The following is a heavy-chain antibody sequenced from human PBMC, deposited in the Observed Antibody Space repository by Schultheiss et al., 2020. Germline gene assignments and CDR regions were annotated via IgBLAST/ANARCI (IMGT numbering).Heavy chain of an antibody. V-gene: IGHV3-21*01. J-gene: IGHJ6*02. CDR2: ISSSSSYI. CDR3: ARVEYIRAYYYYGMDV. Sequence: GESLKISCAASGFTFSSYSMNWVRQAPGKGLEWVSSISSSSSYIYYADSVKGRFTISRDNAKNSLYLQMNSLRAEDTAVYYCARVEYIRAYYYYGMDVWGQGTTVTV. CDR1: GFTFSSYS. D-gene: IGHD6-6*01.